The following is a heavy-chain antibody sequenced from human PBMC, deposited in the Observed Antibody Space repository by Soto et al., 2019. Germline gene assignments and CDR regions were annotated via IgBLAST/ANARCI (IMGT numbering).Heavy chain of an antibody. CDR2: IYYSGST. D-gene: IGHD6-13*01. Sequence: SETLSLTCTVSGGSISSYYWSWIRQPPGKGLEWIGYIYYSGSTNYNPSLKSRVTISVDTSKNQFSLKLSSVTAADTAVYYCARDRDSSSWYGFDYWGQGTLVTVSS. J-gene: IGHJ4*02. CDR1: GGSISSYY. CDR3: ARDRDSSSWYGFDY. V-gene: IGHV4-59*01.